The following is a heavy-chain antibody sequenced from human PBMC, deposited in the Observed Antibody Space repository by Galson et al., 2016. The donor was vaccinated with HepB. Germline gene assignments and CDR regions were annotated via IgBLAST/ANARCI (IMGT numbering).Heavy chain of an antibody. CDR3: ARSLRCITTSCFMDY. V-gene: IGHV1-18*01. J-gene: IGHJ4*02. D-gene: IGHD2-2*01. CDR2: ISAYNGDT. Sequence: SVKVSCKASGYTFNDYGINWVRQAPGQGLEWMGWISAYNGDTFYAQKSQGRVTMTTDRSTSTAYMELRSLRSDDTAVYYCARSLRCITTSCFMDYWGQGTLVTVSP. CDR1: GYTFNDYG.